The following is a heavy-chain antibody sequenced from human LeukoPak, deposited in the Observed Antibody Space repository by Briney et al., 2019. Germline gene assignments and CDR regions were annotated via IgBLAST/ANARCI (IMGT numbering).Heavy chain of an antibody. CDR1: GGTFSSYA. CDR2: IIPIFGTA. CDR3: ARAYYELPNHYYYYMDV. J-gene: IGHJ6*03. V-gene: IGHV1-69*05. D-gene: IGHD3-3*01. Sequence: GASVKVSCKASGGTFSSYAISWVRQAPGQGLEWMGGIIPIFGTATYAQKFQGRVTITTDESTSTAYMELSSLRSEDTAVYYCARAYYELPNHYYYYMDVWGKGTTVTVSS.